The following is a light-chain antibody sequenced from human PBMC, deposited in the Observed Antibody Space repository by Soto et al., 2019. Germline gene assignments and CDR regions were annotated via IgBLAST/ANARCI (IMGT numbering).Light chain of an antibody. V-gene: IGKV3-15*01. CDR3: HQYNTWPLT. Sequence: EIVMMQSPATLSVSPGDRVTLSCRASQSVRSNSAWYQQKPGQAPRLLIYGASLRATGVPARFSGSGYETEFTLTISSLQSEDFAVYYCHQYNTWPLTFGGGTKVDIK. CDR2: GAS. CDR1: QSVRSN. J-gene: IGKJ4*01.